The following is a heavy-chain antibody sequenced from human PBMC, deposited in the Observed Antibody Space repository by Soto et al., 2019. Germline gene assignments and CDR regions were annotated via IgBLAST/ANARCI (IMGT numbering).Heavy chain of an antibody. J-gene: IGHJ4*02. CDR3: ARLYGGVAVAGTIDY. CDR1: GGSISSSSYY. Sequence: QLQLQESGPGLVKPSETLSLTCTVSGGSISSSSYYWGWIRQPPGKGLEWIGSIYYSGSTYYNPSLKSRVTISVDTSKNQFSLKLSSVTAADTAVYYCARLYGGVAVAGTIDYWGQGTLVTVSS. D-gene: IGHD6-19*01. V-gene: IGHV4-39*01. CDR2: IYYSGST.